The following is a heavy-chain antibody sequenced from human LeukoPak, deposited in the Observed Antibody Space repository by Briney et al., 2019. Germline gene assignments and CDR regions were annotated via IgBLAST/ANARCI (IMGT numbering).Heavy chain of an antibody. CDR1: GGSFSGYY. Sequence: SETLSLTCAVYGGSFSGYYWSWIRQPPGKGLEWIGEINHSGSTNYNPSLKSRVTISVDTSKNQFSLKLSSVTAADTAVYYCARDSWGLAPVIHTSLDYWGQGTLVTVSS. J-gene: IGHJ4*02. CDR2: INHSGST. D-gene: IGHD7-27*01. CDR3: ARDSWGLAPVIHTSLDY. V-gene: IGHV4-34*01.